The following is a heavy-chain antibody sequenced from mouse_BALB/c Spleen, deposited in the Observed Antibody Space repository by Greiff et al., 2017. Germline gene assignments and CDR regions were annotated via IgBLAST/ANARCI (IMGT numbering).Heavy chain of an antibody. Sequence: VQLQQSGPGLVAPSQSLSITCTVSGFSLTSYGVHWVRQPPGKGLEWLGVIWAGGSTNYNSALMSRLSISKDNSKSQVFLKMNSLQTDDTAMYYCAREGGYGNYPWFAYWGQGTLVTVSA. CDR1: GFSLTSYG. D-gene: IGHD2-10*02. V-gene: IGHV2-9*02. J-gene: IGHJ3*01. CDR3: AREGGYGNYPWFAY. CDR2: IWAGGST.